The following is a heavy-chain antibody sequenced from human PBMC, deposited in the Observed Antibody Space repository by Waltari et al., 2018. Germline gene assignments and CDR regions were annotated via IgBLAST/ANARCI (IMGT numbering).Heavy chain of an antibody. CDR2: VFCTGTT. J-gene: IGHJ6*02. V-gene: IGHV4-39*01. CDR3: ARAAGLWFGELTYYYYGMDV. CDR1: GGSVTSSTYY. D-gene: IGHD3-10*01. Sequence: QPQLQESGPGLVKPSETLSLTCIVTGGSVTSSTYYWAWIRQPPGKGLEWIGSVFCTGTTYPNPSLESRVTISADTSSDQFSLNLSSVSAADTAVYYCARAAGLWFGELTYYYYGMDVWGQGTTVTVSS.